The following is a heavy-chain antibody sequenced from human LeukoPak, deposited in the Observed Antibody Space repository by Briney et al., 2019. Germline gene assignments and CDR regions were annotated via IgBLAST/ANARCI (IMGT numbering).Heavy chain of an antibody. CDR2: ISSSGSTI. D-gene: IGHD3-9*01. Sequence: GGSLRLSCAASGFTFSSYEMNWVPQAPGKALEWVSYISSSGSTIYYADSVKARFTISRDNAKNSLYLQMNSLRAEDTAVYYCARGGDDILAGYYASDWGEGTLVTVSS. J-gene: IGHJ4*02. CDR1: GFTFSSYE. V-gene: IGHV3-48*03. CDR3: ARGGDDILAGYYASD.